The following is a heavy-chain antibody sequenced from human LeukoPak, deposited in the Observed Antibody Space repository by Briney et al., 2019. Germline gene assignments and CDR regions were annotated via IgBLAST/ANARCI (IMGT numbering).Heavy chain of an antibody. CDR1: GGTFSSYA. CDR3: ARTRPRYSSGWYEGDY. J-gene: IGHJ4*02. D-gene: IGHD6-19*01. Sequence: SVKVSCKASGGTFSSYAISWVRQAPGQGREWMGRIIPIFGTANYAQKFQGRVTITTDESTSTAYMELSSLRSEDTAVYYCARTRPRYSSGWYEGDYWGQGTLVTVSS. CDR2: IIPIFGTA. V-gene: IGHV1-69*05.